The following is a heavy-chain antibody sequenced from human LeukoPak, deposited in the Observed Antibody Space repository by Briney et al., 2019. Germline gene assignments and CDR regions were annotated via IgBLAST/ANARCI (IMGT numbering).Heavy chain of an antibody. V-gene: IGHV3-23*01. CDR2: ISDTGGST. CDR3: AKRGVVIRVILVGFHKQAYYFDS. Sequence: GGSMRLSCAVSGITLSNYGMSWVRQAPGKGLEWVAGISDTGGSTNYADSVKGRFTISRDNPKNTLYLQMNSLRAEDTAVYFCAKRGVVIRVILVGFHKQAYYFDSWGQGALVTISS. J-gene: IGHJ4*02. D-gene: IGHD3-22*01. CDR1: GITLSNYG.